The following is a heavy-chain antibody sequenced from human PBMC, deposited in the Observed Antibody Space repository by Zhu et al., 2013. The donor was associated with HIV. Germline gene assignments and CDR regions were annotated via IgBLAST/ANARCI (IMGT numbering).Heavy chain of an antibody. Sequence: QVQLQESGPGLVKPSETLSLTCAVSGYSISSGYYWGWIRQPPGKGLEWIGSIYHSGSTYYNPSLKSRVTISVDTSKNQFSLKLSSVTAADTAVYYCARADFWSGYEFDYWGQGTLVTGLL. J-gene: IGHJ4*02. CDR3: ARADFWSGYEFDY. CDR2: IYHSGST. V-gene: IGHV4-38-2*01. CDR1: GYSISSGYY. D-gene: IGHD3-3*01.